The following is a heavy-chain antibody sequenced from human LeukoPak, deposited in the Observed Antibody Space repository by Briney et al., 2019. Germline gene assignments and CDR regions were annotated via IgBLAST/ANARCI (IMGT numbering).Heavy chain of an antibody. CDR1: RFSFSTSE. Sequence: PGGSLRLSCVASRFSFSTSEMSWVRQAPGKGLEWLSYISTTGSDIIYADSVKGRFTMSRDNAKNSLFLQMNSLRAEDTAVYYCARETRDSSGFGALDIWGRGTMVTVS. V-gene: IGHV3-48*03. J-gene: IGHJ3*02. D-gene: IGHD3-22*01. CDR3: ARETRDSSGFGALDI. CDR2: ISTTGSDI.